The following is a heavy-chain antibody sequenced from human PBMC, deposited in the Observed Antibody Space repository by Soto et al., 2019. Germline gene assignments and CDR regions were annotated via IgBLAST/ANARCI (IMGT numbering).Heavy chain of an antibody. CDR1: GGTFSSYT. J-gene: IGHJ4*02. D-gene: IGHD3-10*01. CDR2: IIPILGIA. CDR3: ASGGNYYGSGSYYGH. Sequence: QVQLVQSGAEVKKPGSSVKVSCKASGGTFSSYTISWVRQAPGQGLEWMGRIIPILGIANYAQKFQGRVTITADKSTSTAYMELSSVRSEDTAAYYCASGGNYYGSGSYYGHWGQGTLVTVSS. V-gene: IGHV1-69*02.